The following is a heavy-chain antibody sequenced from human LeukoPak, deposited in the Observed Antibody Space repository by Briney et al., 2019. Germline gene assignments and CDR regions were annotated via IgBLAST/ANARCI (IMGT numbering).Heavy chain of an antibody. CDR2: IRYDGSNK. CDR1: AFTFSSYG. V-gene: IGHV3-30*02. Sequence: AGSLRLSCAASAFTFSSYGMHWVRQAPGKGLEWVAFIRYDGSNKYYADSVKGRFTISRDNSKNTLYLQMNSLRAEDTAVYYCARAERSDFWSGYQNDYWGQGTLVTVSS. D-gene: IGHD3-3*01. CDR3: ARAERSDFWSGYQNDY. J-gene: IGHJ4*02.